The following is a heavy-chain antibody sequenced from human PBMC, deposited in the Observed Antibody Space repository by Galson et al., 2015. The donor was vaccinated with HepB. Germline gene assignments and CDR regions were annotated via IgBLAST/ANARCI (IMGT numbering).Heavy chain of an antibody. CDR3: ARGPLYGDYYYYGMDV. Sequence: SLRLSCAASGFTFSSYWMHWVRQAPGKGLVWVSRINSDGSSTSYADSVKGRFTISRDSAKNTLYLQMNSLRAEDTAVYYCARGPLYGDYYYYGMDVWGQGTTVTVSS. CDR1: GFTFSSYW. CDR2: INSDGSST. D-gene: IGHD4-17*01. V-gene: IGHV3-74*01. J-gene: IGHJ6*02.